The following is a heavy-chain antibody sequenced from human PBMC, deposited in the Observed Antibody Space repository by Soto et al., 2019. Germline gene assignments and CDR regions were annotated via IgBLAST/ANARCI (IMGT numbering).Heavy chain of an antibody. D-gene: IGHD1-1*01. J-gene: IGHJ6*02. CDR3: ARGRGSLGLEEVPFYGMDV. CDR2: IYYSGTT. Sequence: TLSLTCTVSGGSISGGGYYCSWIRQHPGKGLEWIGYIYYSGTTYYNPSLKSRVTISADTSKNQFSLSLTSVTAADTAVYYCARGRGSLGLEEVPFYGMDVWGPGTTVTVSS. CDR1: GGSISGGGYY. V-gene: IGHV4-31*03.